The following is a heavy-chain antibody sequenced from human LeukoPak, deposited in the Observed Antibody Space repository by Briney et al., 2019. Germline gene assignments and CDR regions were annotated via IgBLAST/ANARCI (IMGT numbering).Heavy chain of an antibody. D-gene: IGHD2-2*02. CDR1: FPVTNGFH. J-gene: IGHJ4*02. CDR2: VHHTGTT. Sequence: SETLSLTCSVSFPVTNGFHWAWIRQPPGKGLEFMGYVHHTGTTYYNPSLNSRVTISVDTSKYQFSLRLTSVPAADTAVYFCAKGIPFDFWGQGRLVTVSS. V-gene: IGHV4-38-2*02. CDR3: AKGIPFDF.